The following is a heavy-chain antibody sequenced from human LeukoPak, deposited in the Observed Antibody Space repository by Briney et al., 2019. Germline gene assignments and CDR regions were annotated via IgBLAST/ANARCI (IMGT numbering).Heavy chain of an antibody. CDR1: GGSISSYY. CDR3: ARVYGDYSLYYFDY. V-gene: IGHV4-59*01. CDR2: IYYSGST. J-gene: IGHJ4*02. D-gene: IGHD4-17*01. Sequence: SETLSLTCTVSGGSISSYYWSWIRQPAGKGLEWIGYIYYSGSTNYNPSLKSRVTISVDTSKNQFSLKLSSVTAADTAVYYCARVYGDYSLYYFDYWGQGTLVTVSS.